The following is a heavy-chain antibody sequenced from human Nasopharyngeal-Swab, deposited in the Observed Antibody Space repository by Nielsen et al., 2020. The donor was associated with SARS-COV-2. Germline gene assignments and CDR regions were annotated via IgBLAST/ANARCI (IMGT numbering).Heavy chain of an antibody. Sequence: GESLKISCAASGFTFSSYEMNWVRQAPGKGLEWVSYMSSSGSTIYYADSVKGRFTISRDNAKNSLYLQMDSLRAEDTAVYYCAREDGDSSPFDYWGQGTLVTVSS. CDR1: GFTFSSYE. V-gene: IGHV3-48*03. CDR2: MSSSGSTI. J-gene: IGHJ4*02. D-gene: IGHD4-17*01. CDR3: AREDGDSSPFDY.